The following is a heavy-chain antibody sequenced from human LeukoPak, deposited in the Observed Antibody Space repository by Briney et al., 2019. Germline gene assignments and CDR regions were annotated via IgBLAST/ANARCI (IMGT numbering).Heavy chain of an antibody. V-gene: IGHV3-48*03. CDR2: ISSSGSTI. D-gene: IGHD3-10*01. Sequence: PGGSLRLSCAASGFSFSSYEMNWVRQAPGKGLEWVSYISSSGSTIYHADSVKGRFTISRDNAKNSLYLQMNSLRAEDTAVYYFARVDKRSYNKIDYWGQGTLVTVSS. CDR1: GFSFSSYE. J-gene: IGHJ4*02. CDR3: ARVDKRSYNKIDY.